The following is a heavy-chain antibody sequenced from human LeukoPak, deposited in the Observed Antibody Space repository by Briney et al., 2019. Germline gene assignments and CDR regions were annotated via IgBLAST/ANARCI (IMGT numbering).Heavy chain of an antibody. Sequence: GGSLRLSCAASGFTFSSYSMNWVRQAPGKGLEWVSYISSSSSTIYYADSVKGRFTNSRDNAKNSLYLQMNSLRAEDTAVYYCAREGRQLWQRNFDYWGQGTLVTVSS. CDR3: AREGRQLWQRNFDY. J-gene: IGHJ4*02. V-gene: IGHV3-48*01. D-gene: IGHD5-18*01. CDR2: ISSSSSTI. CDR1: GFTFSSYS.